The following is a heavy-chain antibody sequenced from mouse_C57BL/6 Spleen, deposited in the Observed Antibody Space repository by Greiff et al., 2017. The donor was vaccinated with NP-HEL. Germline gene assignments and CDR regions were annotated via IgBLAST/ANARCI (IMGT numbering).Heavy chain of an antibody. Sequence: DVMLVESGGGLVQPTGSLKLSCAASGFSFNTYAMNWVRQAPGKGLEWVARIRSKSNNYATYYADSVKDRFTISRDDSESMLYLQMNNLKTEDTAMYYCVRHGLTGSFDYWGQGTTLTVSS. J-gene: IGHJ2*01. CDR2: IRSKSNNYAT. V-gene: IGHV10-1*01. CDR1: GFSFNTYA. D-gene: IGHD4-1*01. CDR3: VRHGLTGSFDY.